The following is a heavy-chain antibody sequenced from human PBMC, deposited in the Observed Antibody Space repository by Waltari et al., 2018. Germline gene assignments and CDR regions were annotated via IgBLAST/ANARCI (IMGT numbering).Heavy chain of an antibody. D-gene: IGHD1-26*01. CDR1: GGSVSSINYN. Sequence: QLQLQESGPGLVKSSETLSLTCDVSGGSVSSINYNWGCLRQTPGKGLEWIARIYYRWNTYYNPVLKRRVTISVDTSKNQFSLRLSSVTAADTAVYYCARTYSGDYEFWFDPWGQGTLVTVSS. CDR3: ARTYSGDYEFWFDP. V-gene: IGHV4-39*01. CDR2: IYYRWNT. J-gene: IGHJ5*02.